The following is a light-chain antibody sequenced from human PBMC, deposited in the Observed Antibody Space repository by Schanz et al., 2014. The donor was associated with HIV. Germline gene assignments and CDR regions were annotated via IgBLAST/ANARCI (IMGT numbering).Light chain of an antibody. V-gene: IGKV3-20*01. CDR1: QSISSSL. CDR3: QQYGSSPNT. CDR2: AAS. J-gene: IGKJ4*01. Sequence: IVLTQSPGTLSLSPGERGTLSCRASQSISSSLLAWYQKKPGQAPTLLIYAASSRASGIPDRFSGSGSGADFTLTISGLEPEDFAVYYCQQYGSSPNTFGGGTKVEIK.